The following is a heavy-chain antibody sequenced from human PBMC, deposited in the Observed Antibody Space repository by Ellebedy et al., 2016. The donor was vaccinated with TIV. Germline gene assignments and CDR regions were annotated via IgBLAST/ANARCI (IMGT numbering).Heavy chain of an antibody. D-gene: IGHD3-16*01. Sequence: SETLSLTXTVSGGSNSFSSYYWGWIRQPPGKGLEWIGSISYSGSTYYNPSLKSRVTISGDTSKNQFSLNLNSVTAADTAVYYCARDLGLIDAFDVWGQGTMVTVSS. CDR3: ARDLGLIDAFDV. CDR2: ISYSGST. V-gene: IGHV4-39*02. CDR1: GGSNSFSSYY. J-gene: IGHJ3*01.